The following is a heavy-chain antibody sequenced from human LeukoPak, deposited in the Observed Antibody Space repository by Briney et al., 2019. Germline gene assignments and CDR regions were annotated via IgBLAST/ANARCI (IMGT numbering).Heavy chain of an antibody. V-gene: IGHV4-30-4*08. CDR3: ATHSGSYGIDY. D-gene: IGHD1-26*01. CDR2: IYYSGST. Sequence: SQTLSLTSTVSGGSISSGDYYWSWIRQPPGKGLEWIGYIYYSGSTYYNPSLKSRVTISVDTSKNQFSLKLSSVTAADTAVYYCATHSGSYGIDYWGQGTLVTVSS. CDR1: GGSISSGDYY. J-gene: IGHJ4*02.